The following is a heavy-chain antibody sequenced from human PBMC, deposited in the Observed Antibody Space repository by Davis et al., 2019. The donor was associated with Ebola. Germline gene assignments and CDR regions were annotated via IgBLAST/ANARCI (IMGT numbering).Heavy chain of an antibody. CDR3: FRGFLGGGSNGVPLGY. J-gene: IGHJ4*02. D-gene: IGHD4-11*01. CDR1: GFTFSDYY. CDR2: ISSSSSYT. Sequence: PGGSLRLSCAASGFTFSDYYMSWIRQAPGKGLEWVSYISSSSSYTNYADSVKGRFTIPRDNAKNHLYLQLNSLKPEDTAIYYCFRGFLGGGSNGVPLGYWGQGTLFTVSS. V-gene: IGHV3-11*03.